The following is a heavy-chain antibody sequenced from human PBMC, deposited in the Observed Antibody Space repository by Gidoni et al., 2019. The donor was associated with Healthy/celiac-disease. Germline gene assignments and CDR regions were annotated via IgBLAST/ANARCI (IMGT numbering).Heavy chain of an antibody. CDR2: INAGNGNT. J-gene: IGHJ4*02. CDR1: GYTYTSYA. V-gene: IGHV1-3*01. CDR3: ARTFVGYSYGYGFDY. Sequence: QVQLVQSGAEVKKPGASVKVSCKASGYTYTSYAMPWVRQDPGQRLEWMGWINAGNGNTKYSQKFQGRVTSTRDTSASTAYMELSSLRSEDTAVYYCARTFVGYSYGYGFDYWGQGTLVTVSS. D-gene: IGHD5-18*01.